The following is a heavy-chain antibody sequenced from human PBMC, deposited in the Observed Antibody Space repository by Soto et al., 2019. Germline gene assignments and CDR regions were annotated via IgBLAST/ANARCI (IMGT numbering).Heavy chain of an antibody. CDR3: ARGYSFGYGFDY. D-gene: IGHD5-18*01. V-gene: IGHV3-48*03. CDR2: ISSTSTT. J-gene: IGHJ4*02. Sequence: GGPLSLSCAASGFSFRNYEMNWVRQAPGKGLEWVSFISSTSTTYYADSVKGRFTFSRDNAKNSLSLQMNSLRAEDTAVYYCARGYSFGYGFDYWGQGTLVTVSS. CDR1: GFSFRNYE.